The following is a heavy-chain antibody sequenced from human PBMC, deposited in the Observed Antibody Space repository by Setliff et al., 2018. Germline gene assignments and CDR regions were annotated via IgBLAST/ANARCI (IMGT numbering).Heavy chain of an antibody. V-gene: IGHV4-59*01. D-gene: IGHD2-21*01. CDR3: TRFLDPRDGYQNSPGFDF. J-gene: IGHJ4*02. CDR1: GGSISTFY. Sequence: SETLSLTCPVSGGSISTFYWSWIRQSPEKGLEWIAYIHYSGSTNQNPSLKSRVTISLDTPKNQFSLKLSYMTAADTAVYYCTRFLDPRDGYQNSPGFDFWGQGALVTVSS. CDR2: IHYSGST.